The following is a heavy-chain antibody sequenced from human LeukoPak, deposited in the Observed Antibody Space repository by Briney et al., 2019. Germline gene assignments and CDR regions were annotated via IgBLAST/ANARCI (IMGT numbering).Heavy chain of an antibody. D-gene: IGHD2-15*01. CDR3: ARPKPNSPFRYCSGGSCLGDAFDI. J-gene: IGHJ3*02. V-gene: IGHV4-59*08. Sequence: SETLSLTCTVSGGSISSYYWSWIRQPPGKGLEWIGYIYYSGSTNYNPSLKSRVTISVDTSKNQFSLKLSSVTAADTAVYYCARPKPNSPFRYCSGGSCLGDAFDIWGQGTMVTVSS. CDR2: IYYSGST. CDR1: GGSISSYY.